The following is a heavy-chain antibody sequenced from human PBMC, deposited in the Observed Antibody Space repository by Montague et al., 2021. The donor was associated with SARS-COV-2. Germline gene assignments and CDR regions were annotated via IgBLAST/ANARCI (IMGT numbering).Heavy chain of an antibody. D-gene: IGHD6-19*01. V-gene: IGHV4-39*02. J-gene: IGHJ3*01. CDR1: GGSISSSNYY. Sequence: SETLSLTCSVSGGSISSSNYYWGWIRPPPGKGLEWIGSIYYGGSTYSNPSLKSRFTIPVDSSKNHFSLNLTSVTAADTAVYYCAWHKDVSGWYEDAFDVWGPGTTVIVSS. CDR2: IYYGGST. CDR3: AWHKDVSGWYEDAFDV.